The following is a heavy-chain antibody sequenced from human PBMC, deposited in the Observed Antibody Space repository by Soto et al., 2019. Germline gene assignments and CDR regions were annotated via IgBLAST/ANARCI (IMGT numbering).Heavy chain of an antibody. CDR3: TTRPPTIFGVPYPHDIDY. CDR2: IKSKTDGGTT. Sequence: EVQLVESGGGLVKPGGSLRLSCAASGFTFSNAWMSWVRQAPGKGLEWVGRIKSKTDGGTTDYAAPVKGRFTISRDDLKHTLYLQMNSLKTEDTAVYYCTTRPPTIFGVPYPHDIDYWGQGTLVTVSS. J-gene: IGHJ4*02. CDR1: GFTFSNAW. V-gene: IGHV3-15*01. D-gene: IGHD3-3*01.